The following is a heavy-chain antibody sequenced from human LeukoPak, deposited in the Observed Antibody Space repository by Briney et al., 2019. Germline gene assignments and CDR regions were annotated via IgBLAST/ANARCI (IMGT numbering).Heavy chain of an antibody. V-gene: IGHV5-51*01. CDR2: IYPGDSDT. D-gene: IGHD3-22*01. CDR3: AVHHDSSGYRYFDY. Sequence: GESLKISCKGSGYSFTSYWIGWVRRMPGKGLEWMGIIYPGDSDTRYSPSFQGQVTISADKSISTAYLQWSSLKASDTAMYYCAVHHDSSGYRYFDYWGQGPRSPSPQ. J-gene: IGHJ4*02. CDR1: GYSFTSYW.